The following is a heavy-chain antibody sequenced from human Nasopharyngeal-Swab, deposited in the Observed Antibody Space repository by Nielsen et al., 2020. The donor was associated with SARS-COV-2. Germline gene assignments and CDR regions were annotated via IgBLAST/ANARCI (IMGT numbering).Heavy chain of an antibody. CDR3: ARDRNVLRYFDWLGWFDP. V-gene: IGHV1-3*01. J-gene: IGHJ5*02. Sequence: ASVKVSCKASGYTFTSYAMHWVRQAPGQRLEWMGWINAGNGNTKYSQKFQGRVTITRDTSASTAYMELSSLRSEDTAVYYCARDRNVLRYFDWLGWFDPWGREPWSPSPQ. CDR1: GYTFTSYA. D-gene: IGHD3-9*01. CDR2: INAGNGNT.